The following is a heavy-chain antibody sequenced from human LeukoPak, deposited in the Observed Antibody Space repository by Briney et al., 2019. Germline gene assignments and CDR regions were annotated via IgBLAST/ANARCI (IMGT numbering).Heavy chain of an antibody. CDR3: ARGLSSPHWFDP. V-gene: IGHV4-34*01. CDR1: DGSFSDYY. D-gene: IGHD2-15*01. Sequence: SETLSLTCAVYDGSFSDYYWSWIRQAPGKGLEWIGEINHSGSSNYNPSLKSRVTISVDTSKNQFSLKLSSVTPADTAVYYCARGLSSPHWFDPWGQGTLVTVSS. CDR2: INHSGSS. J-gene: IGHJ5*02.